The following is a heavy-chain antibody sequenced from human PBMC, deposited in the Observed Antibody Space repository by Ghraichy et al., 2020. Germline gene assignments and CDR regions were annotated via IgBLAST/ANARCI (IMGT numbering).Heavy chain of an antibody. V-gene: IGHV4-39*01. D-gene: IGHD6-19*01. CDR1: GGSISSSSYY. Sequence: SETLSLTCTVSGGSISSSSYYWGWIRQPPGKGLEWIGSIYYSGSTYYNPSLKSRVTISVDTSKNQFSLKLSSVTAADTAVYYCARHDGQWLVLFDYWGQGTLVTVSS. CDR3: ARHDGQWLVLFDY. CDR2: IYYSGST. J-gene: IGHJ4*02.